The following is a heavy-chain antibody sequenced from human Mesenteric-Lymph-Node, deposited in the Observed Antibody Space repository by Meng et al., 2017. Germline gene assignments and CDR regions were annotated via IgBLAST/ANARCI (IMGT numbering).Heavy chain of an antibody. Sequence: GEGRLKPSGTLSLTCAVSGGSLSSRNWWSWVRQPPGKGLEWIGEIYHSGSTNYNPSLKSRVTISVDESKNQFSLRLSSVTAADTAVYYCARVGAYCGGDCYHPRWGQGTLVTVSS. CDR3: ARVGAYCGGDCYHPR. D-gene: IGHD2-21*02. CDR1: GGSLSSRNW. J-gene: IGHJ4*02. V-gene: IGHV4-4*02. CDR2: IYHSGST.